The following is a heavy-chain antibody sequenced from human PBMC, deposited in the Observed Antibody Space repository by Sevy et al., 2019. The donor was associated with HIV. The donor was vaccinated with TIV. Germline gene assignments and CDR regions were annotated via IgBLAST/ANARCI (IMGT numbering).Heavy chain of an antibody. CDR3: TLTETSLYYYDSSASDAFDI. J-gene: IGHJ3*02. CDR2: IKSKTDCGTT. Sequence: GGSLRLSCAASGFTFSNAWMSWVRQAPGKGLEWVGRIKSKTDCGTTDYAAPVKGRFTISRDDSKNTLYLQMNSLKTEDTAVYYCTLTETSLYYYDSSASDAFDIWGQGTMVTVSS. CDR1: GFTFSNAW. V-gene: IGHV3-15*01. D-gene: IGHD3-22*01.